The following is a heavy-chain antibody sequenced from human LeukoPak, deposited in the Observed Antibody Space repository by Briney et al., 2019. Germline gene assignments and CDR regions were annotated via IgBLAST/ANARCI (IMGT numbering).Heavy chain of an antibody. J-gene: IGHJ5*02. Sequence: GGSLRLSCAASGFTFSSYDMHWVRQATGKGLEWVSAIGTAGDTYYPGSVKGRFTISRENAKNSLYLQMNSLRAGDTAVYYCARGGLGYCSGGSCYSSLAPVSGFDPWGQGTLVTVSS. CDR2: IGTAGDT. D-gene: IGHD2-15*01. V-gene: IGHV3-13*01. CDR3: ARGGLGYCSGGSCYSSLAPVSGFDP. CDR1: GFTFSSYD.